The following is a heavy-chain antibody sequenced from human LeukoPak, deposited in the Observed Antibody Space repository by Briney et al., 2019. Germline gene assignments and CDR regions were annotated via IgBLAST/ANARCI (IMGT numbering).Heavy chain of an antibody. J-gene: IGHJ4*02. CDR2: ISSSSSYI. Sequence: PGGAVRLSCAASGFTFSSYNMNWVRQAPGKGLEWVSSISSSSSYIYYADSVKGRFTISRDNAKNSLYLQMNSLRAEDTAVYYCAREAPHLVTVVRGPKVAYYFDYWGQGTLVTVSS. CDR3: AREAPHLVTVVRGPKVAYYFDY. V-gene: IGHV3-21*01. D-gene: IGHD3-10*01. CDR1: GFTFSSYN.